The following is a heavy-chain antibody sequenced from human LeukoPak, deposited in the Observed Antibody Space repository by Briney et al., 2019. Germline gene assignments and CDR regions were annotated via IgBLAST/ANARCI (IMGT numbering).Heavy chain of an antibody. V-gene: IGHV4-59*01. Sequence: SETLSLTCTVSGGSISGDYRSWIRQPPGKGLEWIGYIYYSGSTNYNPSLKSRVTISVDTSKNQFSLKLISVTAADTAVYYCARGNANWGQGTLVTVSS. CDR3: ARGNAN. J-gene: IGHJ4*02. CDR1: GGSISGDY. CDR2: IYYSGST.